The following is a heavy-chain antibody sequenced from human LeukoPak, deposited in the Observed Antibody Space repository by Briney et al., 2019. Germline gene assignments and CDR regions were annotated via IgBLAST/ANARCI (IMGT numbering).Heavy chain of an antibody. D-gene: IGHD2-15*01. Sequence: PSETLSLTCTVSGGSISSSSYYWGWIRQPPGKGLEWIGSIYYSGSTYYNPSLKSRVTISVDKSKNQFSLKLSSVTAADTAVYYCARADCSGGSCYYDSSGYYFDYWGQGTLVTVSS. CDR1: GGSISSSSYY. V-gene: IGHV4-39*07. CDR2: IYYSGST. J-gene: IGHJ4*02. CDR3: ARADCSGGSCYYDSSGYYFDY.